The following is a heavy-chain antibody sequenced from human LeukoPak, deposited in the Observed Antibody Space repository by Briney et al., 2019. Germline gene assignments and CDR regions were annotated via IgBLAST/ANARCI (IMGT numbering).Heavy chain of an antibody. D-gene: IGHD6-25*01. CDR1: GFTFSSYE. V-gene: IGHV3-48*03. J-gene: IGHJ4*02. Sequence: PGGSRRLSCAASGFTFSSYEMNWVRQAPGKGLEWVSYISGSGRTISYADSVKGRFTISRDNAKNSLYLQMNSLRAEDTAVFYCARDPAGIAAAATGYWGQGTLVTVSS. CDR3: ARDPAGIAAAATGY. CDR2: ISGSGRTI.